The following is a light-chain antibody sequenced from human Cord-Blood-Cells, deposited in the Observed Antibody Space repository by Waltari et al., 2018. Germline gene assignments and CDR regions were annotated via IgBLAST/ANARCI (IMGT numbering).Light chain of an antibody. V-gene: IGLV3-25*03. CDR2: KDS. CDR1: ALPKQY. Sequence: SYELTQPPSVSVSPGQTARITCSGDALPKQYAYWYQQKPGQAPVLGIYKDSERPSGIPERCSGSSSGKTVTLTISGVQAEDEADYYCQSADSSGTYYVFGTGTKVTVL. J-gene: IGLJ1*01. CDR3: QSADSSGTYYV.